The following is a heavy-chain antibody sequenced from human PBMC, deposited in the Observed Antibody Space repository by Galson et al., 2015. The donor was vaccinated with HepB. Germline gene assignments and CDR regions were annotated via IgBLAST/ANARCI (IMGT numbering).Heavy chain of an antibody. Sequence: CTVSGGSISSSSYYWGWIRQPPGKGLEWIGSIYYSGSTYYNPSLKSRVTISVDTSKNQFSLKLSSVTAADTAVYYCARVLLWELVIDYWGQGTLVTVSS. CDR2: IYYSGST. D-gene: IGHD1-26*01. CDR3: ARVLLWELVIDY. J-gene: IGHJ4*02. CDR1: GGSISSSSYY. V-gene: IGHV4-39*07.